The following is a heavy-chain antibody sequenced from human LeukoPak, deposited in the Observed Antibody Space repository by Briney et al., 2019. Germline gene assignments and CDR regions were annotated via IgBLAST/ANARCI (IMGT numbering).Heavy chain of an antibody. CDR3: AREQNYMVRGVNDAFDI. D-gene: IGHD3-10*01. V-gene: IGHV4-4*07. J-gene: IGHJ3*02. CDR1: GGSISSYY. Sequence: SETLSLTCTVSGGSISSYYWSWIRQPPGKGLEWIGRIYTSGSTNYNPSLKSRVTISVDKSKNQFSLKLSSVTAADTAVYYCAREQNYMVRGVNDAFDIWGQGTMVTVSS. CDR2: IYTSGST.